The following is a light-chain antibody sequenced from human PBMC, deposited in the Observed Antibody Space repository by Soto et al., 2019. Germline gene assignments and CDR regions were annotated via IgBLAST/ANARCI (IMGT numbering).Light chain of an antibody. V-gene: IGKV1-39*01. CDR3: QQTYKAPLT. CDR2: GAS. J-gene: IGKJ4*01. Sequence: DIQMTQSPSSLSASVGDRVTITCRASQSISTYLNWYQQKPGKAPKVLIYGASSLQSGVPSRFSGGGSGTDFTLSISSLQPEDFATYYCQQTYKAPLTIGGGTNVEIK. CDR1: QSISTY.